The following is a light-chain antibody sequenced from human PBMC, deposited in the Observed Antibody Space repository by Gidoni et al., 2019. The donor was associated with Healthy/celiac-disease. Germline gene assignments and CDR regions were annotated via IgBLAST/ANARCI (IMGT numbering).Light chain of an antibody. CDR3: QQYGRSQLT. J-gene: IGKJ4*01. CDR1: QSVSSSY. V-gene: IGKV3-20*01. CDR2: GAS. Sequence: EIVLTQSPGTLSLSPGERATLSCRASQSVSSSYLAWYQQKPGQAPRLLIYGASSRATGIPDRFSGSGSGTDFTLTISRLEPEDFAVYYCQQYGRSQLTFXGXTKVEIK.